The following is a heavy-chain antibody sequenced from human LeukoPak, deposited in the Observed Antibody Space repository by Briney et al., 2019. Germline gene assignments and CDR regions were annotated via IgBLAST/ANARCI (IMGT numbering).Heavy chain of an antibody. Sequence: ASVRVSCKASGYIFIDYYIHWVRQAPGQGLEWMGWINPNSGGTNYAQKFRGRVTMTSDTSISTAYMDLSRLRSDDSAVYFCARAHLVTSLHSWGQGTLITVSS. CDR2: INPNSGGT. CDR1: GYIFIDYY. CDR3: ARAHLVTSLHS. J-gene: IGHJ4*02. V-gene: IGHV1-2*02.